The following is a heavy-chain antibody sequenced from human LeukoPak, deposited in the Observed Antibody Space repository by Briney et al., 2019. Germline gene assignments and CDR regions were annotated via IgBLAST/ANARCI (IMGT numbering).Heavy chain of an antibody. D-gene: IGHD5-24*01. CDR2: INPNSGGT. V-gene: IGHV1-2*02. CDR1: GYTFTGYY. Sequence: ASVKVSCKASGYTFTGYYMHWVRQAPGQGLEWMGWINPNSGGTNYAQKFQGRVTMTRDTSISTAYMELSRLRSDDTAVYYCARDRDGYNSYFDYWGQGTLVPVSS. J-gene: IGHJ4*02. CDR3: ARDRDGYNSYFDY.